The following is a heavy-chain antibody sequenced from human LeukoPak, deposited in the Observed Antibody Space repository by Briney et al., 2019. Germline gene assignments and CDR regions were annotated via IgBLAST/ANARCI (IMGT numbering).Heavy chain of an antibody. CDR3: AKDITRGSSGYYPDAFDI. CDR2: ISWNSGSI. CDR1: GFTFDDYA. J-gene: IGHJ3*02. Sequence: TGRSLRLSCAASGFTFDDYAMHWVRHAPGKGLEWVSGISWNSGSIGYADSVKGRFTISRDNAKNSLYLQMNSLRAEDMALYYRAKDITRGSSGYYPDAFDIWGQGTMVTVSS. V-gene: IGHV3-9*03. D-gene: IGHD3-22*01.